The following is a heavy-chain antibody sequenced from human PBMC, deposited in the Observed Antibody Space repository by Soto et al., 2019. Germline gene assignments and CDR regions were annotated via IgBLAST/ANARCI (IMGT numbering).Heavy chain of an antibody. CDR1: WFTFKNFA. CDR2: ISGSAGST. CDR3: AKAELSYY. D-gene: IGHD1-7*01. V-gene: IGHV3-23*01. Sequence: PVGSLRLSCAASWFTFKNFAMTWVRQAPGKGLEWVSAISGSAGSTYYADSVRGRFTISRDNSKNTLFLQMNSLRAEDTAVYYCAKAELSYYWGQGALVTVSS. J-gene: IGHJ4*02.